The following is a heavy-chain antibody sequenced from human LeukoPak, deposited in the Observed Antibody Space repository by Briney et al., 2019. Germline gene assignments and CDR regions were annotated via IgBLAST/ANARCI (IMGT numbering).Heavy chain of an antibody. CDR2: IYYSGST. CDR3: ARLPRYDFWSGSNYMDV. D-gene: IGHD3-3*01. Sequence: SETLSLTCTVSGGSISSGSYYWGWIRQPPGKGLEWIGSIYYSGSTYYNPSLKSRVTISVDTYKNQFSLKLSSVTAADTAVYYCARLPRYDFWSGSNYMDVWGKGTTVTVSS. V-gene: IGHV4-39*01. J-gene: IGHJ6*03. CDR1: GGSISSGSYY.